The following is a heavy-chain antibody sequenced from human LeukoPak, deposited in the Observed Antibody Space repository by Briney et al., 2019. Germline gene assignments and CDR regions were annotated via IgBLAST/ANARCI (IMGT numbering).Heavy chain of an antibody. CDR1: GGSISSYY. CDR2: IYYSGST. Sequence: TETLSLTCTVSGGSISSYYWSWIRQPPGKGLEWIGYIYYSGSTNYNPSLKSRVTISVDTSKNQFSLKLSSVTAADTAVYYCARHGFGSYCGGDCYSTGMDVWGQGTTVTVSS. CDR3: ARHGFGSYCGGDCYSTGMDV. J-gene: IGHJ6*02. D-gene: IGHD2-21*02. V-gene: IGHV4-59*08.